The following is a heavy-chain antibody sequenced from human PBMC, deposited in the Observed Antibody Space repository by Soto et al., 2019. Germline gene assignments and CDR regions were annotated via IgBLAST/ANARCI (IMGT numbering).Heavy chain of an antibody. CDR1: GFTFSSYA. V-gene: IGHV3-23*01. J-gene: IGHJ4*02. CDR2: ISGSGGST. D-gene: IGHD6-19*01. Sequence: EVQLLESWGGLVHPGGSLRLSCAASGFTFSSYAMSCVRQAPGKGLEWFSAISGSGGSTYYADSVKGRFTISRDHSKHTPYLQINSLRAEDTVVYSWSNVFDAPRAVARTIWCQGTLVTVSS. CDR3: SNVFDAPRAVARTI.